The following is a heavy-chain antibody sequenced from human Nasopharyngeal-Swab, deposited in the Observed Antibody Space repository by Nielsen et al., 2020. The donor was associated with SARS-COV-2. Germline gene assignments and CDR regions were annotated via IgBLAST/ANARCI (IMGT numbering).Heavy chain of an antibody. Sequence: SETLSLTYTVSGGSISSYYWSWIRQPPGKGLEWIGYIYYSGSTNYNPSLKSRVTISVDTSKNQFSLKLSSVTAADTAVYYCASKRYYDILTGYGIDAFDIWGQGTMVTVSS. CDR1: GGSISSYY. V-gene: IGHV4-59*01. J-gene: IGHJ3*02. CDR2: IYYSGST. CDR3: ASKRYYDILTGYGIDAFDI. D-gene: IGHD3-9*01.